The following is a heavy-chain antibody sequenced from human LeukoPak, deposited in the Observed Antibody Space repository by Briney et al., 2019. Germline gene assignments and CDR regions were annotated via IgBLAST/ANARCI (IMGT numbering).Heavy chain of an antibody. CDR2: IYTSGST. CDR1: GGSISSGSYY. Sequence: PSETLSLTCTVSGGSISSGSYYWSWIRQPAGKGLEWIGRIYTSGSTNYNPSLKSRVTISVDTSKNQFSLKLSSVTAADTAVYYCARDNGYGYYYYYYMDVWGKGTTVTVSS. D-gene: IGHD2-15*01. CDR3: ARDNGYGYYYYYYMDV. J-gene: IGHJ6*03. V-gene: IGHV4-61*02.